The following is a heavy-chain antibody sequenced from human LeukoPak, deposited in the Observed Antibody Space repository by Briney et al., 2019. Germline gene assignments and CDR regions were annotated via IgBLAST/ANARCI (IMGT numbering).Heavy chain of an antibody. J-gene: IGHJ4*02. V-gene: IGHV4-59*08. CDR3: ARHVGNGYSDHFDY. Sequence: PSETLPLTCTVSGASISSYFWSWVRQPPGKGLEWIGYIHYRGSTNYSPSLESRVTISKDTSKNQFSLKLTSVTAADTAVYYCARHVGNGYSDHFDYWGQGTLVTVSS. D-gene: IGHD5-24*01. CDR1: GASISSYF. CDR2: IHYRGST.